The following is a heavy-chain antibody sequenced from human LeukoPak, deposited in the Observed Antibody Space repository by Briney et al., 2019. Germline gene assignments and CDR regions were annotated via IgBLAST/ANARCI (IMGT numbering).Heavy chain of an antibody. D-gene: IGHD6-19*01. Sequence: GESLKISCKGSGYSFTIYWIGWVRQMPRKGLEWIGIIYPGDSDTRYSPSFQGQVTISADKSISTTYLQWSSLKASDTAIYYCARHPGSSGWYEGENYWGQGTLVTVSS. CDR2: IYPGDSDT. J-gene: IGHJ4*02. CDR3: ARHPGSSGWYEGENY. V-gene: IGHV5-51*01. CDR1: GYSFTIYW.